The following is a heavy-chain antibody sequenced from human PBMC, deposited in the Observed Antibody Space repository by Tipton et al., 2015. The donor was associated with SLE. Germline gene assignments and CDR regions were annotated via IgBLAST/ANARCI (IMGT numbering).Heavy chain of an antibody. CDR1: GYTFTGYY. V-gene: IGHV1-2*02. D-gene: IGHD2-2*01. CDR3: ARGKYCSTTSCYPHWFDP. CDR2: IDPNSGGT. Sequence: QLVQSGAEVKKPGASVKVSCKASGYTFTGYYMHWVRQAPGQGLEWMGWIDPNSGGTNYAQKFQGRVPMTRDTSISTAYMELSRLRSDDTAVYYCARGKYCSTTSCYPHWFDPWGQGTLVTVSS. J-gene: IGHJ5*02.